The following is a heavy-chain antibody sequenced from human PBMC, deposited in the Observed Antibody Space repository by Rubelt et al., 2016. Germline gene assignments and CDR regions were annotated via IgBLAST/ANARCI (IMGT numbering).Heavy chain of an antibody. CDR2: IWYDGSNK. CDR1: GFTFSSYG. CDR3: ATSIVGAKEGAFDY. J-gene: IGHJ4*02. V-gene: IGHV3-33*01. Sequence: GRSLRLSCAASGFTFSSYGMHWVRQAPGKGLEWVAVIWYDGSNKYYADSVKGRFTISRDNSKNTLYLQMNSLRAEDTAVYYCATSIVGAKEGAFDYWGQGTLVTVSS. D-gene: IGHD1-26*01.